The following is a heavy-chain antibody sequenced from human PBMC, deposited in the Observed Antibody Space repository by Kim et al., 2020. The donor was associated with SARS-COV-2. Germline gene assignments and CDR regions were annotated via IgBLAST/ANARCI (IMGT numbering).Heavy chain of an antibody. CDR2: INTNTGNP. D-gene: IGHD3-3*01. CDR1: GYTFTSYA. CDR3: ARVFYDFWSGYYPLDY. J-gene: IGHJ4*02. Sequence: ASVKVSCKASGYTFTSYAMNWVRQAPGQGLEWMGWINTNTGNPTYAQGFTGRFVFSLDTSVSTAYLQISSLKAEDTAVYYCARVFYDFWSGYYPLDYWGQGTLVTVSS. V-gene: IGHV7-4-1*02.